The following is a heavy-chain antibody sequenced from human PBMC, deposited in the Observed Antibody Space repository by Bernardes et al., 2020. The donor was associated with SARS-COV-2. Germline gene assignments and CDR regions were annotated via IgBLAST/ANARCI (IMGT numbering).Heavy chain of an antibody. CDR1: GFTFSSYE. D-gene: IGHD3-22*01. CDR2: ISSSGSTI. J-gene: IGHJ6*02. V-gene: IGHV3-48*03. CDR3: AREGVRGYSGGTPGYYYYYGMDV. Sequence: GGSLRLSCAASGFTFSSYEMNWVRQAPGKGLEWVSYISSSGSTIYYADSVKGRFTISRDNAKNSLYLQMNSLRAEDTAVYYCAREGVRGYSGGTPGYYYYYGMDVWGQGTTVTVSS.